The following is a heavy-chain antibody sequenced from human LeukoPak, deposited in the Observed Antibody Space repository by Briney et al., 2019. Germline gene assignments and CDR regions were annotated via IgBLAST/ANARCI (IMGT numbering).Heavy chain of an antibody. CDR1: GFTFDDHA. CDR2: ITWKGDNM. Sequence: GRSLRLSCAASGFTFDDHAMHWVRHVPGKGLEWVSGITWKGDNMAYADSVNGRFSISRDNAENSLFLQMNSLRLEDTALYYCAKDIAASGLDAFDIWGQGTMVIVSS. D-gene: IGHD3/OR15-3a*01. J-gene: IGHJ3*02. V-gene: IGHV3-9*01. CDR3: AKDIAASGLDAFDI.